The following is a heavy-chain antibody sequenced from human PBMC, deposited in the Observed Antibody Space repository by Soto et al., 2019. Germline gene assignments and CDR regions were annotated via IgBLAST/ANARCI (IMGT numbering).Heavy chain of an antibody. CDR3: ARAKWYCEY. D-gene: IGHD1-26*01. V-gene: IGHV4-59*11. J-gene: IGHJ4*02. CDR2: IYYSGTT. CDR1: GGSINNHY. Sequence: QVQLQESGPGLVKPSETLSLTCTVSGGSINNHYWSWIRQPPGKGLEWIGYIYYSGTTNYNPSLTGRVTISVDTSKNQFSLNLTSLTAADTVTYYCARAKWYCEYRGQGTLVTVSS.